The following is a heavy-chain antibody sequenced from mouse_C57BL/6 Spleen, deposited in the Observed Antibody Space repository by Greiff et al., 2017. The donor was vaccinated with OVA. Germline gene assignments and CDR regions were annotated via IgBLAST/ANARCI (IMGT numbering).Heavy chain of an antibody. J-gene: IGHJ2*01. Sequence: EVQLQESGPGLVKPSQSLSLTCSVTGYSITSGYYWNWIRQFPGNKLEWMGYISYDGSNNYNPSLKNRISITRDTSKNQFFLKLNSVTTEDTATYYCARGPDYYGSFDYWGQGTTLTVSS. CDR1: GYSITSGYY. V-gene: IGHV3-6*01. CDR3: ARGPDYYGSFDY. D-gene: IGHD1-1*01. CDR2: ISYDGSN.